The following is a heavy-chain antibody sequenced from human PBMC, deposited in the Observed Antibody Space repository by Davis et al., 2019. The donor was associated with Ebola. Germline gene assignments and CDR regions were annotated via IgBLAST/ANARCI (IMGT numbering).Heavy chain of an antibody. Sequence: PGGSLRLSCAASGFTFSTYSMSWVRQAPGKGLEWVSSISSDSDYIYYADSAKGRFTISRDNAKNSLYLRMNSLRVEDTALYHCARVNAVTGYSRFDPWGQGTLVTVSS. CDR2: ISSDSDYI. CDR3: ARVNAVTGYSRFDP. D-gene: IGHD3-9*01. CDR1: GFTFSTYS. V-gene: IGHV3-21*04. J-gene: IGHJ5*02.